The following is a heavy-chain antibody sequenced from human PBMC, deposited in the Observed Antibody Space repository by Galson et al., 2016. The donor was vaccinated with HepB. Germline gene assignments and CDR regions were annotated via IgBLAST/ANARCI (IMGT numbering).Heavy chain of an antibody. Sequence: SETLSLTCTVSGYSITSGYYWGWIRQSPGKGLEWIGTIYHSGTTYYKSSLRSRISTSVDTSANQFSLRLSSVTAADTAVYYCARSTTTVGYYFDSWGQGALVTVSS. V-gene: IGHV4-38-2*02. CDR3: ARSTTTVGYYFDS. D-gene: IGHD1-1*01. CDR1: GYSITSGYY. J-gene: IGHJ4*02. CDR2: IYHSGTT.